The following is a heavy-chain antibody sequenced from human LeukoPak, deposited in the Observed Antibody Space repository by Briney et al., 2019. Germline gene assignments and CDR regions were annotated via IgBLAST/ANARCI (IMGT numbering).Heavy chain of an antibody. CDR1: GDSISSSSYY. D-gene: IGHD3-10*01. J-gene: IGHJ4*02. CDR3: ARFGSTMVRGVLYYFDY. CDR2: MYYSGST. Sequence: SETLSLTCTVSGDSISSSSYYWSWIRQAPGKGLEWIASMYYSGSTYYNPSLKSRVTISVDTSKNQFSLKLSSVTAADTAVYYCARFGSTMVRGVLYYFDYWGQGTLVTVSS. V-gene: IGHV4-39*07.